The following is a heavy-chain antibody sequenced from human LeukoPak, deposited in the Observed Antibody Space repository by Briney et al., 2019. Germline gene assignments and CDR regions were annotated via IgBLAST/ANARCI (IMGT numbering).Heavy chain of an antibody. J-gene: IGHJ4*02. CDR2: IYYSGST. V-gene: IGHV4-31*03. Sequence: ASETLSLTCTVSGGSISSGGYYWSWIRQHPGKGLEWIGYIYYSGSTYYNPSLKSRVTISVDTSKTQFSLKLISVTAADTAVYYCARDRGGDYGLFYFDYWGQGTLVTVSS. CDR1: GGSISSGGYY. CDR3: ARDRGGDYGLFYFDY. D-gene: IGHD4-17*01.